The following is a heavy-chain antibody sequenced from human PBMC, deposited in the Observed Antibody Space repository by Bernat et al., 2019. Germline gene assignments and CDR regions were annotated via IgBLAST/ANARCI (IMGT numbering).Heavy chain of an antibody. CDR3: ARARGYCSGGSCYYDVDY. CDR1: GFTFSDYY. D-gene: IGHD2-15*01. J-gene: IGHJ4*02. Sequence: QVQLVESGGGLVKPGGSLRLSCAASGFTFSDYYMSWIRQAPGKGLEWVSYISISSSYTNYADSVKGRFTISRDNAKNSLYLQMNSLRAEDTAVYYCARARGYCSGGSCYYDVDYWGQGTLVTVSS. CDR2: ISISSSYT. V-gene: IGHV3-11*05.